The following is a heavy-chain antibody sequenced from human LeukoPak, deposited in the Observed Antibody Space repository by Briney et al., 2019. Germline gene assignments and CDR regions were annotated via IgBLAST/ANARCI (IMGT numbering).Heavy chain of an antibody. CDR2: IDYSGST. J-gene: IGHJ3*02. CDR3: AGGGGGGWGSARYELEAFDI. CDR1: GGSISSYY. V-gene: IGHV4-59*01. D-gene: IGHD1-1*01. Sequence: PSETLSLTCTVSGGSISSYYWSWIRQPPGKGLEWIGYIDYSGSTNYNPSLKSRVTISVDTSKNQFSLKLSSVTAADTAVYYCAGGGGGGWGSARYELEAFDIWGQGTMVTVSS.